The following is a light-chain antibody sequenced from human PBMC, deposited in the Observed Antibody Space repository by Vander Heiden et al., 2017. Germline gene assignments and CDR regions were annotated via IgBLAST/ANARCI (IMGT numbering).Light chain of an antibody. J-gene: IGKJ4*01. CDR2: AAS. CDR3: QQSYSTPLT. CDR1: QSISSY. Sequence: DIQMTQSPSSLSAYAGDRVTIPCRASQSISSYLNWYHQKPGKAPKLLIYAASSLQSGVPSRFSGSGSGTDFTLTISSLQPEDFATYYCQQSYSTPLTFGGGTKVEIK. V-gene: IGKV1-39*01.